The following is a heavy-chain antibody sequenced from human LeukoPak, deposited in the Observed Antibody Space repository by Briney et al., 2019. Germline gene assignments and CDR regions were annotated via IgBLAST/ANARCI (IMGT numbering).Heavy chain of an antibody. CDR1: GGSISSGPYF. CDR2: IWPSGST. D-gene: IGHD2-2*01. CDR3: ARVIRYQLLLGWFDP. J-gene: IGHJ5*02. Sequence: PSQTLSLTCSVSGGSISSGPYFWSWIRQSPGQGLEWIGYIWPSGSTNYNPSLSGRVAISLDKSRNHFTLMVTAVTAADTAVYYCARVIRYQLLLGWFDPWGQGTLVTVSS. V-gene: IGHV4-30-2*06.